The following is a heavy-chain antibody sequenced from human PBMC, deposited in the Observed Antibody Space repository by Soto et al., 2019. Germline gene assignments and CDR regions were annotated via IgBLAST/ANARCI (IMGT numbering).Heavy chain of an antibody. Sequence: SETLSLTCSVSGDSISSSSQYWGWIRQPPGNGLERIGSIHYSGTSYYKPSLKSRVTIFVDTSKNQLSLKLSSVTAADTAVYYCARHWIAGSSIPWGQGTLVTVSS. CDR1: GDSISSSSQY. V-gene: IGHV4-39*01. D-gene: IGHD2-21*01. CDR2: IHYSGTS. J-gene: IGHJ5*02. CDR3: ARHWIAGSSIP.